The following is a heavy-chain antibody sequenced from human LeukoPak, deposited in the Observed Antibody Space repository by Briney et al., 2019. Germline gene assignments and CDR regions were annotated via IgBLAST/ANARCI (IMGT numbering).Heavy chain of an antibody. Sequence: GGSLTLSCAAYGFSFDDYAMHWVRQAPGKGLEWVSLISGVGGSTYYAYSVKGRFTISRDNSKNSLYLQMNSLRTEDTALYYCAKDFIKTYYYDSSGYYYYYYMDVWGKGTTVTVSS. CDR1: GFSFDDYA. D-gene: IGHD3-22*01. V-gene: IGHV3-43*02. CDR3: AKDFIKTYYYDSSGYYYYYYMDV. J-gene: IGHJ6*03. CDR2: ISGVGGST.